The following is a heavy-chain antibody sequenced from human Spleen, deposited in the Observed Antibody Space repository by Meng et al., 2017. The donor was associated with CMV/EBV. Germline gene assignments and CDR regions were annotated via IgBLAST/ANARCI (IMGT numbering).Heavy chain of an antibody. Sequence: LSLTCAVYGGSFSGYYWSWIRQPPGKGLEWVSYISSSGSTIYYADSVKGRFTISRDNAKNSLYLQMNSLRAEDTAVYYCARDDCSSTSCYGGFDYWGQGTLVTVSS. CDR2: ISSSGSTI. V-gene: IGHV3-11*04. CDR1: GGSFSGYY. D-gene: IGHD2-2*01. J-gene: IGHJ4*02. CDR3: ARDDCSSTSCYGGFDY.